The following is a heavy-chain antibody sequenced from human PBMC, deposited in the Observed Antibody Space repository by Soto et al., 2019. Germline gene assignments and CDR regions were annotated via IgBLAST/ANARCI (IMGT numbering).Heavy chain of an antibody. J-gene: IGHJ4*02. V-gene: IGHV4-4*02. CDR3: ARVGNLYYFDY. Sequence: ASETLSFTCAFSRASIVRSNWWSWVRQSPGKGLEWIGEIYHSGSTSFNPSLKSRVTISVDKSQNHFSLKLTSVTAADTAVYYCARVGNLYYFDYWGQGALVTVSS. CDR1: RASIVRSNW. CDR2: IYHSGST.